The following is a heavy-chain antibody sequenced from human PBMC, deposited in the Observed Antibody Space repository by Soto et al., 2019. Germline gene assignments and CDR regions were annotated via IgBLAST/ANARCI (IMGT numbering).Heavy chain of an antibody. Sequence: GESLKISCKGSGYSFTNYWIGWVRQMPGKGLEWMGIIYPGDSDTRYSPSFQGQVTISADKSISTAYLQWSSLMASDTAMYFCAGLGDFWSGYPPYYGMDVWGQGTTVTVSS. V-gene: IGHV5-51*01. CDR3: AGLGDFWSGYPPYYGMDV. CDR1: GYSFTNYW. CDR2: IYPGDSDT. J-gene: IGHJ6*02. D-gene: IGHD3-3*01.